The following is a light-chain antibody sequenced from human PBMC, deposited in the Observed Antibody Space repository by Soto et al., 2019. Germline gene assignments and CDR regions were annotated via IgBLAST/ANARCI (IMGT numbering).Light chain of an antibody. J-gene: IGKJ2*01. CDR1: QGIRNY. CDR2: TAS. V-gene: IGKV1-27*01. CDR3: QKYSSPPYT. Sequence: DIQMTQSPSSLFASVGDRVTITCRASQGIRNYLAWYQQKPGKVPKLLIYTASTLQSGVPSRFSGSGYGTDFTFTISSLQPEDVATYYCQKYSSPPYTFGQGTKLEI.